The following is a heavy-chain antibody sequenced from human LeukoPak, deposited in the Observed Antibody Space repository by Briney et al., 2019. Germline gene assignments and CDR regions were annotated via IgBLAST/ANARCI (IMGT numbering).Heavy chain of an antibody. Sequence: GGSLRLSCAASGFTVSSNYMSWVRQAPGKGLEWVSVIYSGGSTYYADSVKGRFTISRDDSRNTLYLQMNSLRGDDTAVYYCAKDVGKWESLHFFDYWGQGTLVTVSS. CDR1: GFTVSSNY. CDR2: IYSGGST. V-gene: IGHV3-53*01. J-gene: IGHJ4*02. D-gene: IGHD1-26*01. CDR3: AKDVGKWESLHFFDY.